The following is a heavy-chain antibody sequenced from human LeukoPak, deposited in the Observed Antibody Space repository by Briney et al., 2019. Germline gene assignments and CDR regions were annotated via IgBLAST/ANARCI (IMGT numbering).Heavy chain of an antibody. J-gene: IGHJ4*02. CDR1: RFTFSTYG. V-gene: IGHV3-30*03. CDR3: ARDPLEWLYTYYFDY. D-gene: IGHD3-3*01. Sequence: GGSLRLSCAASRFTFSTYGMHWVRQAPGKGLEWVAVISYDGSNKYYADSVKGRFTISRDNSKNTLYLQMNSLRAEDTAVYYCARDPLEWLYTYYFDYWGQGTLVTVSS. CDR2: ISYDGSNK.